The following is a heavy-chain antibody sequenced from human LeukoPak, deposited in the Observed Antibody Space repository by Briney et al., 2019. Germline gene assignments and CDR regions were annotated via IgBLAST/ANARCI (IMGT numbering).Heavy chain of an antibody. Sequence: GGSLRLSCAASGFTFSSYAMHWVRQAPGKGLEWVAVISYDGSNKYYADSVKGRFTISRDNSKNTLYLQMNSLRAEDTAVYYCARVFGEPIWGQRTMVTLSS. D-gene: IGHD3-10*02. CDR2: ISYDGSNK. CDR1: GFTFSSYA. CDR3: ARVFGEPI. J-gene: IGHJ3*02. V-gene: IGHV3-30*04.